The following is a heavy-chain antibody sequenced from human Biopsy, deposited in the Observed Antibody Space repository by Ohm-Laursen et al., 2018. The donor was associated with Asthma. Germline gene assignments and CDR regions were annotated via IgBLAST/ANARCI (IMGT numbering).Heavy chain of an antibody. CDR3: ARDMGAGPNQPPSGSGSSHLYGMDV. J-gene: IGHJ6*02. V-gene: IGHV3-9*01. D-gene: IGHD3-10*01. Sequence: SLRLSCAAAGFTFSDYYMSWIRQAPGKGLEWVSGISWNSGTIGYADSVKGRFTISRDNAKNSPYLQMNSLGPEDTAVYYCARDMGAGPNQPPSGSGSSHLYGMDVWGQGTTVTVSS. CDR1: GFTFSDYY. CDR2: ISWNSGTI.